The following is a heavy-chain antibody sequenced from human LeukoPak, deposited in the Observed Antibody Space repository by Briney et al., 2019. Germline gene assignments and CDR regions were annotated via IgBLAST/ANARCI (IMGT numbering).Heavy chain of an antibody. CDR3: ARHVRGTPDV. CDR2: IYYSGST. V-gene: IGHV4-39*01. Sequence: SETLSLTCTVSGASITSYYWGWIRQPPGKGLEWIGSIYYSGSTYYNPSLKSRVTISVDTSKNQFSLKLSSVTAADTAVYYCARHVRGTPDVWGQGTTVTVSS. CDR1: GASITSYY. D-gene: IGHD3-10*02. J-gene: IGHJ6*02.